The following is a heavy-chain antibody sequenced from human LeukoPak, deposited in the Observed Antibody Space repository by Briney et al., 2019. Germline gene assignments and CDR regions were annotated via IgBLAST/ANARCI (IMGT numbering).Heavy chain of an antibody. V-gene: IGHV4-59*11. CDR3: ARDGDYDWYFDL. D-gene: IGHD4-17*01. CDR2: IYYSGST. CDR1: GGSISGHY. J-gene: IGHJ2*01. Sequence: SETLSLTXTVSGGSISGHYWSWIRQPPGEGLEWIGYIYYSGSTNYNPSLKSRTTISLDTSKSQFSLKLNSVTAADTAVYYCARDGDYDWYFDLWGRGTLVTVSS.